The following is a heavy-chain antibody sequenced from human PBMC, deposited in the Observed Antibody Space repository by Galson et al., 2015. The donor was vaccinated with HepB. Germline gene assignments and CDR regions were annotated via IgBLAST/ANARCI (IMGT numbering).Heavy chain of an antibody. CDR2: ISGSGGST. D-gene: IGHD4-17*01. J-gene: IGHJ2*01. Sequence: SLRLSCAASGFTFSSYAMSWVRQAPGKGLEWVSAISGSGGSTYYADSVKGRFTISRDNSKNTLYLQMNSLRAEDTAVYYCAKNPTPYGDYVRYFDLWGRGTLVTVSS. CDR3: AKNPTPYGDYVRYFDL. CDR1: GFTFSSYA. V-gene: IGHV3-23*01.